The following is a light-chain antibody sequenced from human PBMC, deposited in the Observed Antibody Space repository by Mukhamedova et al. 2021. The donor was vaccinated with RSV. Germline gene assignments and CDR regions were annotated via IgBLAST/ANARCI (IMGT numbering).Light chain of an antibody. J-gene: IGKJ2*01. CDR3: QQYNNWPPDT. CDR2: GAS. V-gene: IGKV3-15*01. Sequence: GERATLSCRASQSVSSNLAWYQQKPGQAPRLLIYGASTRATGIPARFSVSGSGTEFTLTISSMQSEDFAVYYCQQYNNWPPDTFGQ. CDR1: QSVSSN.